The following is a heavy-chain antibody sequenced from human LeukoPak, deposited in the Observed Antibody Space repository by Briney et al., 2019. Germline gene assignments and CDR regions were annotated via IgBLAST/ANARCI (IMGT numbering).Heavy chain of an antibody. Sequence: ASVKVSCKASGYTFTSYDINWVGQAPGQGVERMGWMKTNSGKTEYAQKFKGRVTMNRKTSKSTAYMELSSLRSEDTAVYYCARVVDLSFDPWGQGTLVTVSS. CDR3: ARVVDLSFDP. D-gene: IGHD2/OR15-2a*01. CDR2: MKTNSGKT. CDR1: GYTFTSYD. J-gene: IGHJ5*02. V-gene: IGHV1-8*01.